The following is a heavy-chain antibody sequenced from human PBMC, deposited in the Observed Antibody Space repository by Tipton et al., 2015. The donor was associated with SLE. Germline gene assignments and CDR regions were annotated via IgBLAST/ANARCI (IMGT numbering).Heavy chain of an antibody. CDR3: ARAAMTTPNSPVDS. CDR1: GFIFNNYA. Sequence: SLRLSCAASGFIFNNYALHWVRQAPGKGLEWVAVISSDGKTKFYADSVKGRYTISRDSSKNNLYLQMNSLRNEDTALYYCARAAMTTPNSPVDSWGQGTLVTVSS. J-gene: IGHJ4*02. D-gene: IGHD4-17*01. CDR2: ISSDGKTK. V-gene: IGHV3-30*04.